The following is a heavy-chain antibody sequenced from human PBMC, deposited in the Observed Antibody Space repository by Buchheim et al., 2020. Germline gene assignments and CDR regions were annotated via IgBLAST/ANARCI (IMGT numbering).Heavy chain of an antibody. CDR3: ARIGAYDTSGYYFFDY. CDR2: IDWDDDK. Sequence: QVTLKESGPALLKPTQTLTLTCTFSGFSLSTREMRVSWIRQPPGKALEWLARIDWDDDKFYSPSLKTRLTISKDTSKNQLLLTMTNMDPVDTATYYCARIGAYDTSGYYFFDYWGQGTL. J-gene: IGHJ4*02. V-gene: IGHV2-70*04. D-gene: IGHD3-22*01. CDR1: GFSLSTREMR.